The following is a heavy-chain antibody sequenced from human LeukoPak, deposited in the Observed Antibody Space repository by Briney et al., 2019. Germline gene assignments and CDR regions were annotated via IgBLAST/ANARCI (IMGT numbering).Heavy chain of an antibody. V-gene: IGHV3-30*02. CDR3: AKDHDFWSGYYRAYNFDY. CDR1: GFTFSSYG. J-gene: IGHJ4*02. Sequence: GGSLRLSCAASGFTFSSYGMHWVRQAPGKGLEWVAFIRYDGSNKYYADSVKGRFTIPRDNSKNTLYLQMNSLRAEDTAVYYCAKDHDFWSGYYRAYNFDYWGQGTLVTVSS. D-gene: IGHD3-3*01. CDR2: IRYDGSNK.